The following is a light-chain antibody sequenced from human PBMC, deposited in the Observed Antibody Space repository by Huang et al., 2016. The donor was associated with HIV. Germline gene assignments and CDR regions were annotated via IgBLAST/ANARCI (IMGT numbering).Light chain of an antibody. J-gene: IGKJ2*01. CDR2: GAS. CDR1: QSVSNN. V-gene: IGKV3-15*01. Sequence: ELVMTQSPATLSVSPGEGATLACRASQSVSNNLAWYQQKPGQDPRLLIYGASIRATGVQARFSGGGSGTEFSLTISSLQSEDFAIYYCHQYNNWPRTFGQGTKLDFK. CDR3: HQYNNWPRT.